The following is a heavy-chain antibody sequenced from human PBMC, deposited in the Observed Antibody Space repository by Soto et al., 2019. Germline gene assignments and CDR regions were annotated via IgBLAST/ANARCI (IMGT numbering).Heavy chain of an antibody. D-gene: IGHD2-15*01. CDR3: ARYCSGGSCYGASRFDS. V-gene: IGHV4-39*01. CDR1: GGSISSRSYY. J-gene: IGHJ4*02. Sequence: QLQLQESGPGLVKPSETLSLTCTVSGGSISSRSYYWGWIRQPPGKGLDWIGNIYYSGTTYYKPSLKSRVTRSVDTSKNQFALKLGSVTAADTAVYYCARYCSGGSCYGASRFDSWGQGTLVTVSS. CDR2: IYYSGTT.